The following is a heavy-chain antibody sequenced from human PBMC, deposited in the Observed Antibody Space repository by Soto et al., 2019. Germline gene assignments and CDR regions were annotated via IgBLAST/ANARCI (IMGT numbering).Heavy chain of an antibody. Sequence: QVQLQESGPGLVKPSQTLALTCTVSGGSISSGDYYWSWIRQHAGKGLEWIGYIYYSGSTYYNPSLKSRVTISVDTSKNQFSLKLSSVTAADTAVYYCARWWSGSRQGFDPWGQGTLVTLSS. J-gene: IGHJ5*02. V-gene: IGHV4-31*03. CDR3: ARWWSGSRQGFDP. D-gene: IGHD3-3*01. CDR2: IYYSGST. CDR1: GGSISSGDYY.